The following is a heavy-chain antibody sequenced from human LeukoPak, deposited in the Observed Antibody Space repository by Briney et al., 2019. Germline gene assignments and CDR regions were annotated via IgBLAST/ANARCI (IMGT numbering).Heavy chain of an antibody. CDR3: ARSYSSGWVGWYFDY. CDR1: DGSISSSSYY. V-gene: IGHV4-39*07. J-gene: IGHJ4*02. CDR2: IYYSGST. D-gene: IGHD6-19*01. Sequence: SETLSLTCTVSDGSISSSSYYWGWIRQPPGKGLEWIGTIYYSGSTYYNPSLKSRLTISLDTSNNQFSLKLSSVTAADTAVYYCARSYSSGWVGWYFDYWGQGTLVTVSS.